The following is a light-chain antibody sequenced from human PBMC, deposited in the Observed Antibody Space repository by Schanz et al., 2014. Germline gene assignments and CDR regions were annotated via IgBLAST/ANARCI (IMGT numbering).Light chain of an antibody. Sequence: QSALTQPPSASGSPGQSVTISCTGTSSDVGGYNYVSWYQQHPGKAPRLMISDVSDRPSGVPDRFSGSTSDTSASLAITGLQAEDEADYYCQSYDSSLSALFGGGTKLTVL. CDR2: DVS. CDR3: QSYDSSLSAL. V-gene: IGLV2-8*01. CDR1: SSDVGGYNY. J-gene: IGLJ2*01.